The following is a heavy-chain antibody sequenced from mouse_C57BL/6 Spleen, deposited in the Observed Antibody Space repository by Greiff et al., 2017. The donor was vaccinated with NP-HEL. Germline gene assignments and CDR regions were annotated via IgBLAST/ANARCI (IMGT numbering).Heavy chain of an antibody. CDR2: INPYNGGT. CDR1: GYTFTDYY. D-gene: IGHD1-1*01. CDR3: AIHYYGSSYGAMDY. Sequence: VQLKQSGPVLVKPGASVKMSCKASGYTFTDYYMNWVKQSHGKSLEWIGVINPYNGGTSYNQKFKGKATLTVDKSSSTAYMELNSLTSEDSAVYYCAIHYYGSSYGAMDYWGQGTSVTVSS. J-gene: IGHJ4*01. V-gene: IGHV1-19*01.